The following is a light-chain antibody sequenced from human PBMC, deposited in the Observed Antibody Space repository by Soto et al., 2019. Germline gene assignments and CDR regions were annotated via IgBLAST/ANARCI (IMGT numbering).Light chain of an antibody. Sequence: DIQMTQSPSSLSASVGDRVTVTCQASQDITNYLSWYQQKPGKAPKLLISDASNMEIGVPSRFSGRGSGTDFSLTINNLQPEDFATYFCQQYDDLPLTFGEGTKVEVK. V-gene: IGKV1-33*01. CDR2: DAS. CDR1: QDITNY. J-gene: IGKJ4*01. CDR3: QQYDDLPLT.